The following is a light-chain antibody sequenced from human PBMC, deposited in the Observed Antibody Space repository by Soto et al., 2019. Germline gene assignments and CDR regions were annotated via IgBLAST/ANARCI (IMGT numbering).Light chain of an antibody. CDR2: DVS. V-gene: IGLV2-11*01. CDR1: SSDAGGYNY. CDR3: CSYAGSYTFHV. J-gene: IGLJ1*01. Sequence: QSALTQPRSVSGSPGQSVTISCTGTSSDAGGYNYVSWYQQHPGKAPKLMIYDVSKRPSGVPDRFSGSKSGNTASLTISGLQAEDEADYYCCSYAGSYTFHVFGTGTKLTVL.